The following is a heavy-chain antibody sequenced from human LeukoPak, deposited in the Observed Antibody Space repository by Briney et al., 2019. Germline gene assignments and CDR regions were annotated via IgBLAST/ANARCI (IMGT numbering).Heavy chain of an antibody. J-gene: IGHJ4*02. CDR2: INPNSGGT. D-gene: IGHD1-1*01. Sequence: ASVKVSCKASGYTFTDSYMHWVRQAPGKGLEWMGWINPNSGGTNYAQKFQDRVTMTRDTSISTAYMEVSSLRSDDTAVYYCARDRGTTATTVFDFDYWGPGTVVTVSS. CDR1: GYTFTDSY. CDR3: ARDRGTTATTVFDFDY. V-gene: IGHV1-2*02.